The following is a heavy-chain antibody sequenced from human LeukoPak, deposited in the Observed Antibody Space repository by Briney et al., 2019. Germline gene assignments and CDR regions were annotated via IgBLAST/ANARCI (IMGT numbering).Heavy chain of an antibody. V-gene: IGHV3-30*18. CDR2: ISYDGSNK. CDR1: GFTFSSYG. D-gene: IGHD3-16*02. J-gene: IGHJ4*02. Sequence: GGSLRLSCAASGFTFSSYGMHWVRQAPGKGLEWVAVISYDGSNKYYADSVKGRFTISRDNSKNKLYLQMNSLRGEDTAVYYCAKDFQGLRLGGLSFFFDYWGQGTLVTVSS. CDR3: AKDFQGLRLGGLSFFFDY.